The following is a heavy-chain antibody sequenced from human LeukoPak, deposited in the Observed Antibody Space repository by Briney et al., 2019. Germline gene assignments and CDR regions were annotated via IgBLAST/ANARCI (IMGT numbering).Heavy chain of an antibody. J-gene: IGHJ5*02. CDR1: GGSITSYY. CDR2: IYTSGST. CDR3: ARGGYIYSSSGDWFDP. V-gene: IGHV4-4*07. Sequence: SETLSLTCSVSGGSITSYYWSWIRQPAGKGLEWIGRIYTSGSTNYNPSLKSRVTMSVDTSKNQFSLKLSSVTAADTALYYCARGGYIYSSSGDWFDPWGQGTLVTVSS. D-gene: IGHD6-13*01.